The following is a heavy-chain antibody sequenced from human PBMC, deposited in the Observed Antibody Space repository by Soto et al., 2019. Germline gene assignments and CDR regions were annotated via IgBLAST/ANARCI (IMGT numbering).Heavy chain of an antibody. V-gene: IGHV4-31*03. D-gene: IGHD5-18*01. CDR2: IYYSGST. CDR1: GASIRSGGYY. J-gene: IGHJ6*02. CDR3: ARERLMDTAGTARRYFGLDV. Sequence: PSETLSLTCTVSGASIRSGGYYWSWLRQNPRRGLEWLGNIYYSGSTYYNPSLKGRLTISVDTSKNQFSLNLSSLTAADTAVYHSARERLMDTAGTARRYFGLDVWGQGTTVTVSS.